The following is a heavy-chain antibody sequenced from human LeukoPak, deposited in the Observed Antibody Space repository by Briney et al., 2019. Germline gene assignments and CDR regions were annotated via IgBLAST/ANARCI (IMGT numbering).Heavy chain of an antibody. CDR2: IYSGGTT. J-gene: IGHJ4*02. Sequence: GGSLRLSCAASGFTFSGYWVHWVRQPPGKGLEWVSVIYSGGTTYYADSVKGRFTISRDNSKNTLYLQMNSLRAEDTAVYYCARPYYYGSGSYYNRYYFDYWGQGTLVTVSS. CDR3: ARPYYYGSGSYYNRYYFDY. D-gene: IGHD3-10*01. CDR1: GFTFSGYW. V-gene: IGHV3-66*04.